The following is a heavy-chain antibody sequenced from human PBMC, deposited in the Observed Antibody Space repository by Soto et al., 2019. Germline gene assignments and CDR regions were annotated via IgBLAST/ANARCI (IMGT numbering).Heavy chain of an antibody. CDR1: GFTFSSYG. J-gene: IGHJ6*02. V-gene: IGHV3-30*18. Sequence: GGSLRLSCAASGFTFSSYGMHWVRQAPGKGLEWVAVISYDGSNKYYADSVKGRFTISRDNSKNTLYLQMNSLRAEDTAVYYCAKELWFGELLSSDYYYYGMDVWGQGTTVTV. CDR2: ISYDGSNK. D-gene: IGHD3-10*01. CDR3: AKELWFGELLSSDYYYYGMDV.